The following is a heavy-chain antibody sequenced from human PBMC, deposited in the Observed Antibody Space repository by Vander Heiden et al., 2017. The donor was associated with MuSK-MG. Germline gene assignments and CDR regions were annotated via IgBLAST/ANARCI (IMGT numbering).Heavy chain of an antibody. J-gene: IGHJ4*01. D-gene: IGHD1-26*01. V-gene: IGHV3-33*01. CDR1: GFTFSSYG. Sequence: QVQLVESGGGVVQPGRFLRLSCAASGFTFSSYGMHWVRQAPGKGLEWVAVIWYDGSNKYYADSVKGRFTISRDNSKNTLYLQMNSLRAEDTAVYYFARAQYSGSYYLDYWGHGTLVTVSS. CDR2: IWYDGSNK. CDR3: ARAQYSGSYYLDY.